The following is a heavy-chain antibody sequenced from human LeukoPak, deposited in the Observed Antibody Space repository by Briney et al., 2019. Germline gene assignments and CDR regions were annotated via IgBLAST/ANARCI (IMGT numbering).Heavy chain of an antibody. Sequence: GGSLRLSCAASGFTFSSYWMSWVRQAPGKGLEWVANIKQDGSEKYYVDSVKGRFTISRDNAKNSLYLQMNSLRAEDTAVYYCARHHGSGWIYYYYYYMDVWGKGTTVTVSS. CDR3: ARHHGSGWIYYYYYYMDV. D-gene: IGHD6-19*01. CDR2: IKQDGSEK. J-gene: IGHJ6*03. V-gene: IGHV3-7*01. CDR1: GFTFSSYW.